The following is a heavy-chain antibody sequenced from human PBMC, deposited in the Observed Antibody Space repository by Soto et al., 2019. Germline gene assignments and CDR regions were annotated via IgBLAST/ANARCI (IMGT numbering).Heavy chain of an antibody. CDR1: GYTFTSYG. V-gene: IGHV1-18*01. CDR3: ALNLGIAVAGITDY. CDR2: ISAYNGNT. D-gene: IGHD6-19*01. J-gene: IGHJ4*02. Sequence: ASVKVSCKASGYTFTSYGISWVRQAPGQGLEWMGWISAYNGNTNYAQKFQGRVTMTTDTSTSTAYMELRSLRSDDTAVYYCALNLGIAVAGITDYWGQGTLVTVSS.